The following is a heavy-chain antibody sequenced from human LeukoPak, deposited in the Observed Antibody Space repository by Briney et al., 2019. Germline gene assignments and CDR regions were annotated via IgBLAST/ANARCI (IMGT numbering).Heavy chain of an antibody. D-gene: IGHD2-2*01. CDR2: INHSGST. CDR1: GGSFSGYY. V-gene: IGHV4-34*01. Sequence: SETLSLTCAVYGGSFSGYYWSWIRQPPGKGLEWIGEINHSGSTNYNPSLKSRVTISVDTSKNQFSLKLSSVTAADTAVYYCARGSIVVVPAAGSVFDYWGQGTLVTVSS. CDR3: ARGSIVVVPAAGSVFDY. J-gene: IGHJ4*02.